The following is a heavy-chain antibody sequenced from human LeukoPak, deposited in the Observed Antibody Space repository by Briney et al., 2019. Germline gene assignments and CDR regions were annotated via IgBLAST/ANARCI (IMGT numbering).Heavy chain of an antibody. CDR1: GFTFSSYW. V-gene: IGHV3-74*01. CDR3: ARAASGYCSGGSCYPHY. J-gene: IGHJ4*02. Sequence: GGSLRLSCAASGFTFSSYWMHWVRHAPGKGLVWVSRINSDGSSTSYADSVKGRFTISRDNAKNTLYLQMNSLRAEDTAVYYCARAASGYCSGGSCYPHYWGQGTLVTVSS. D-gene: IGHD2-15*01. CDR2: INSDGSST.